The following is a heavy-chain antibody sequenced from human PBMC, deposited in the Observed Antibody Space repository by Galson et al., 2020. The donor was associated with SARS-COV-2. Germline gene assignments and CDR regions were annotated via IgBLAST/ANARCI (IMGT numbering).Heavy chain of an antibody. Sequence: SETLSLTCAVSGTSISSGSYSWHWIRQPPGKGLEWIWYISHSGGTYYNPSLNSRVTISGDRSKNQFSLRLSPVTAADTAVYYCARLHYAEYAREACEIWGPGTRGTVAS. CDR3: ARLHYAEYAREACEI. V-gene: IGHV4-30-2*01. J-gene: IGHJ3*02. D-gene: IGHD4-17*01. CDR2: ISHSGGT. CDR1: GTSISSGSYS.